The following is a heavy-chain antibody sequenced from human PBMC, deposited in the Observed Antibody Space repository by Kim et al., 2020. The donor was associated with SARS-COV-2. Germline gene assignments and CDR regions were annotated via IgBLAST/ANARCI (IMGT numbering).Heavy chain of an antibody. J-gene: IGHJ6*02. Sequence: GGSLRLSCVASGFTFSSYAMSWVRQAPGKGLEWVSAISGSGGSTYYADSVKGRFTISRDNYKNTLYLQMNSLRAEDTAVYYCAKGTVTTGRSYYYYGMDVWGQGTTVTVSS. V-gene: IGHV3-23*01. D-gene: IGHD4-17*01. CDR1: GFTFSSYA. CDR3: AKGTVTTGRSYYYYGMDV. CDR2: ISGSGGST.